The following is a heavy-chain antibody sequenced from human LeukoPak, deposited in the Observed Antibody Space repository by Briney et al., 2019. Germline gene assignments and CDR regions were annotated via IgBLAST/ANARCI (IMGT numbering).Heavy chain of an antibody. V-gene: IGHV4-4*02. D-gene: IGHD3-3*01. CDR3: ARDRLRITIFGVATELTNWFDP. CDR1: GGSISSSNW. J-gene: IGHJ5*02. Sequence: SGTLSLTCAVSGGSISSSNWWSWVRQPPGKGLGWIGEIYHSGSTNYNPSLKSRVTISVDKSKNQFSLKLSSVTAADTAVYYCARDRLRITIFGVATELTNWFDPWGQGTLVTVSS. CDR2: IYHSGST.